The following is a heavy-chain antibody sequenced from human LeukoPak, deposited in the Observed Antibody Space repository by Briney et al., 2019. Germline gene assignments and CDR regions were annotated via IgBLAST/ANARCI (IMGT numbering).Heavy chain of an antibody. D-gene: IGHD5-18*01. CDR2: IKQDGSEK. V-gene: IGHV3-7*01. CDR3: ARTRWIQLWFLEGNYFDY. Sequence: PGGSLRLSCAASGFTFSSYAMSWVRQAPGKGLEWVANIKQDGSEKYYVDSVKGRFTISRDNAKNSLCLQMNSLRAEDTAVYYCARTRWIQLWFLEGNYFDYWGQGTLVTVSS. J-gene: IGHJ4*02. CDR1: GFTFSSYA.